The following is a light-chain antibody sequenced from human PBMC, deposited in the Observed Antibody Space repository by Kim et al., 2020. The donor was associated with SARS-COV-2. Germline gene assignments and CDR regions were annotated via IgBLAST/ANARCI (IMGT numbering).Light chain of an antibody. V-gene: IGKV1-8*01. Sequence: SAATGDRGTITCRASQGISSYLAWYQQKPGKAPKLLIYAASTLQSGVPSRLSGSGSGTDFTLTISCLQSEDFATYYCQQYYSYPGFGQGTKLGI. CDR3: QQYYSYPG. J-gene: IGKJ2*03. CDR1: QGISSY. CDR2: AAS.